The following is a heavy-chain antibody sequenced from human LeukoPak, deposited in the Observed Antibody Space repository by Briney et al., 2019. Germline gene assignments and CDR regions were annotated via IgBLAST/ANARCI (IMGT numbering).Heavy chain of an antibody. CDR2: INIDASVT. V-gene: IGHV3-74*01. CDR1: GFSFTGYW. CDR3: ARVPVAGYSTSFDY. Sequence: PGGSLRLSCAASGFSFTGYWMHWVRQAPGKGLVWISRINIDASVTTYADSVKGRFTISRDNAKKTAYLQMNSLRAEDTAVYYCARVPVAGYSTSFDYWGQGSLVTASS. D-gene: IGHD2/OR15-2a*01. J-gene: IGHJ4*02.